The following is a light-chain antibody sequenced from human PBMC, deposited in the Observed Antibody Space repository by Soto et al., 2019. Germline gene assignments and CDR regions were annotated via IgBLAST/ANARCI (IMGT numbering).Light chain of an antibody. CDR1: QSVSSSY. V-gene: IGKV3-20*01. CDR2: GAS. Sequence: EIVLTQSPGTLSLSPGERATLSCRASQSVSSSYLAWYQQKPGQAPRLLIYGASSRATGIPDRFSGSWSGTSCTCTFITAAREDVAVYSCQLYGSSPSASFGQCTKVYI. CDR3: QLYGSSPSAS. J-gene: IGKJ1*01.